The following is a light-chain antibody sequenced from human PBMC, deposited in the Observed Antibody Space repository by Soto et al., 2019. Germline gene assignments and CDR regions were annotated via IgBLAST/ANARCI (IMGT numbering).Light chain of an antibody. Sequence: DIPLTQSPSFLSASVGDRVTITCRASQAINNDLAWYQQKPGKAPEVLIYAVSTLQSGVPSKFSGSGSGTDFTLTISSLQPEDFATYYCQHVHSYPVTFGGGTKVEIK. CDR1: QAINND. CDR3: QHVHSYPVT. V-gene: IGKV1-9*01. CDR2: AVS. J-gene: IGKJ4*01.